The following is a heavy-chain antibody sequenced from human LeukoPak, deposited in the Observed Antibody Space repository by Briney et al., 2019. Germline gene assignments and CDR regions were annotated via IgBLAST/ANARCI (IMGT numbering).Heavy chain of an antibody. D-gene: IGHD5-12*01. CDR2: ISSSGSTI. Sequence: GGSLRLSCAASGFTFSDYYMSWIRQAPGKGLEWVSYISSSGSTIYYADSVKGRFTISRDNAKDSLYLQMNSLRAEDTAVYYCARDIVATIYPDYWGQGTLVTVSS. CDR3: ARDIVATIYPDY. V-gene: IGHV3-11*01. CDR1: GFTFSDYY. J-gene: IGHJ4*02.